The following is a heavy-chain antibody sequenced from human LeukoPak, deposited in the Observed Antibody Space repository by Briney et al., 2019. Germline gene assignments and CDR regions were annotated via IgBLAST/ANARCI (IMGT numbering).Heavy chain of an antibody. D-gene: IGHD2-15*01. V-gene: IGHV1-2*02. CDR1: GYTFTGYY. CDR2: INPSGGA. Sequence: ASVKVSCKTSGYTFTGYYMHWVRQAPGQGLEWVGWINPSGGADYAQKFQGRVTVTRDTSISTAYMTLSRLRFDDTAVYYCARGPPEYCSGGSCYSGRNWFDPWGQGTLVTVSS. J-gene: IGHJ5*02. CDR3: ARGPPEYCSGGSCYSGRNWFDP.